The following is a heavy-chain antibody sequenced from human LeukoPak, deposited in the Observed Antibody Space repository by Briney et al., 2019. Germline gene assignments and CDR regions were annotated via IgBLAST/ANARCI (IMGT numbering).Heavy chain of an antibody. Sequence: SETLSLTCAVSGGSVSSASYYWTWIRQPPGKGLEWIGYIYASGNTNYNPSLKSRVTISVDTSKNQFSLKLSSVTAADTAVYYCARVNYYDSSGYPDYGGQGTLVTVSS. CDR1: GGSVSSASYY. CDR2: IYASGNT. CDR3: ARVNYYDSSGYPDY. D-gene: IGHD3-22*01. V-gene: IGHV4-61*01. J-gene: IGHJ4*02.